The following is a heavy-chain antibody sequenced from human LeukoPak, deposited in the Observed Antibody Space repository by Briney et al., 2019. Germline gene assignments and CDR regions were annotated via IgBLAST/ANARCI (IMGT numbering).Heavy chain of an antibody. Sequence: GGSLRLSCAASGFTFSSYEMNWVRQAPGKGLEWVSYISSSGNTIYYADSVKDRFTISRDNAKNSLYLQMNSLRAEDTAIYYCARQYYGYSGGGLDYWGQGTLVTVSS. CDR1: GFTFSSYE. J-gene: IGHJ4*02. CDR3: ARQYYGYSGGGLDY. V-gene: IGHV3-48*03. D-gene: IGHD3-16*01. CDR2: ISSSGNTI.